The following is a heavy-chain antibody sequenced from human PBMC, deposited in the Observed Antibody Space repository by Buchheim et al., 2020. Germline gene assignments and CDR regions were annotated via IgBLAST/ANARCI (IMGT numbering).Heavy chain of an antibody. J-gene: IGHJ6*03. Sequence: EVQLVESGGGLVQPGGSLRLSCAVSGFTLSDHYIDWVRQAPGKGLEWVGRTRNKAQSYITEYAASVKGRFTISRDNAKNALFLQMNSLRIEDTAVYYCARGGYSTTYYDSILGFHYYYMDVWGKGTT. CDR1: GFTLSDHY. V-gene: IGHV3-72*01. CDR3: ARGGYSTTYYDSILGFHYYYMDV. CDR2: TRNKAQSYIT. D-gene: IGHD6-13*01.